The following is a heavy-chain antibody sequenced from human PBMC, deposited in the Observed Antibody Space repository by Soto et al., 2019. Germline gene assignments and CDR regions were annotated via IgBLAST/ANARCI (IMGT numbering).Heavy chain of an antibody. CDR3: AKDRGSGWFYFDY. V-gene: IGHV3-30*18. D-gene: IGHD6-19*01. CDR2: ISYDGSNK. CDR1: GFTFSSYG. Sequence: QVQLVESGGGVVQPGRSLRLSCAASGFTFSSYGMHWVRQAPGKGLEWVAVISYDGSNKYYADSVKGRFTISRDNSENTLYLQMNSLRAEDTAVYYCAKDRGSGWFYFDYWGQGTLVTVSS. J-gene: IGHJ4*02.